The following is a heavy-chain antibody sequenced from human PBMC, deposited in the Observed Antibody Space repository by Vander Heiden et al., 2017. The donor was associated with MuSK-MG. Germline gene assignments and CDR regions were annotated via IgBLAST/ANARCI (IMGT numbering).Heavy chain of an antibody. CDR3: ARHDSSSWSVEAFDI. Sequence: QLQLRESGPGLVKPSETLSLTCTVSGGSISSNSYYWGWIRQPPGKGLEWIGSIYYSGRTHYNPSLKSRVTVSVDTSKSQFSLKLSSVTAADTAVYYCARHDSSSWSVEAFDIWGQGTMVTVS. D-gene: IGHD6-13*01. V-gene: IGHV4-39*01. J-gene: IGHJ3*02. CDR2: IYYSGRT. CDR1: GGSISSNSYY.